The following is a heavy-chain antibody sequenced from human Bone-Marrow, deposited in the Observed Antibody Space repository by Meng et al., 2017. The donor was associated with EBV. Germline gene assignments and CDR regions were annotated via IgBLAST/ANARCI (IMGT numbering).Heavy chain of an antibody. V-gene: IGHV1-18*01. Sequence: QVQWFQYGAGVKKPGASGKVSCKAFGYTVTSYGIRWVRQAPGQGLEWMGWISAYNGNTNYAQKLQGRVTMTTDTSTSTAYMELRSLRSDDTAVYYCARFLDYDSSGYYYGSFDYWGQGTLVTVSS. CDR1: GYTVTSYG. D-gene: IGHD3-22*01. CDR2: ISAYNGNT. CDR3: ARFLDYDSSGYYYGSFDY. J-gene: IGHJ4*02.